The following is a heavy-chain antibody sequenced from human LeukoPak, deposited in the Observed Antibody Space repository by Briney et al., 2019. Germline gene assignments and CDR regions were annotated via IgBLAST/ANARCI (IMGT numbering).Heavy chain of an antibody. J-gene: IGHJ1*01. D-gene: IGHD4-17*01. CDR3: ARAPYGDYRAEYFQH. V-gene: IGHV3-7*01. CDR2: INQDGSEK. CDR1: GFTFSSYW. Sequence: GGSLRLSCAASGFTFSSYWMSWVRQAPGKGLEWVANINQDGSEKYYADSVKGRFTISRNNATNSLYLPMNSLRAEHTAVCYCARAPYGDYRAEYFQHWGQGTLVTVSS.